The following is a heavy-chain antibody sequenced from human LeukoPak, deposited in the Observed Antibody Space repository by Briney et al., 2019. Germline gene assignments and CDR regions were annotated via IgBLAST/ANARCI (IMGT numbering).Heavy chain of an antibody. V-gene: IGHV1-2*02. CDR1: GYTFTAYY. D-gene: IGHD3-10*01. Sequence: GASMKVSCKASGYTFTAYYIHWVRQAPGQGLEWMGWISPVSGGTNYAQKFQGRVTMTRDTSISTAYMELSRLRSDDTAVYYCARGYYDSGTGDYWGQGTLVTVSS. CDR3: ARGYYDSGTGDY. J-gene: IGHJ4*02. CDR2: ISPVSGGT.